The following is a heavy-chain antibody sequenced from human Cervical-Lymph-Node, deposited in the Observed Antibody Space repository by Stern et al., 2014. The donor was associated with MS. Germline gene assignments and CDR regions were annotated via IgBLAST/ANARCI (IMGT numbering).Heavy chain of an antibody. CDR2: LSYDGRTN. CDR1: GFTFSSYA. CDR3: AGVELGYSYGPFDY. Sequence: QVQLVQSGGGVVQPGRSLRLSCAASGFTFSSYAMHWVRQAPGKGLEWVAGLSYDGRTNDSADSVKGRFIISDDNSKNSQLLQMNSLRPEDAAVYYCAGVELGYSYGPFDYWGQGTLFTVSS. J-gene: IGHJ4*02. D-gene: IGHD5-18*01. V-gene: IGHV3-30*01.